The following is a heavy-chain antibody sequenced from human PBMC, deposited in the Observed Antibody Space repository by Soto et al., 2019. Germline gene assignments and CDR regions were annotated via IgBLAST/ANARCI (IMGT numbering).Heavy chain of an antibody. CDR1: AFTFSDYT. J-gene: IGHJ4*02. CDR2: ISSKSNHI. Sequence: EVQLVESAGGLVKPGESLRLSCVVSAFTFSDYTMHSSRQAPGKGREWVSAISSKSNHIYYADSVKGRFTNSRDNARKSLYLQMNSLRADDTAVYYCARVSSHIRREAFDCWGQGTLVTVSS. D-gene: IGHD6-6*01. CDR3: ARVSSHIRREAFDC. V-gene: IGHV3-21*01.